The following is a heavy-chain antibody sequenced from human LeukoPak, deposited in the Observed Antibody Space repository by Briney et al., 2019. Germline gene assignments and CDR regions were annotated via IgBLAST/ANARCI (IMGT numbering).Heavy chain of an antibody. Sequence: SETLSLTCTVSGGSISTSNYYWGWIRQPPGKGLEWIGTIYYSGTTYYNPSLQSRVTMSVDTSKNHFSLKLSSVTAADTAVYYCARGVCGSTSCSVDYYYYGMDVWGQGTTVTVSS. CDR1: GGSISTSNYY. CDR3: ARGVCGSTSCSVDYYYYGMDV. D-gene: IGHD2-2*01. CDR2: IYYSGTT. V-gene: IGHV4-39*02. J-gene: IGHJ6*02.